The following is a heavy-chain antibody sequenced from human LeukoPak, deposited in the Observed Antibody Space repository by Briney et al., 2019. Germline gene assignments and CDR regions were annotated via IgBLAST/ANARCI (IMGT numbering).Heavy chain of an antibody. CDR2: IYSGGST. V-gene: IGHV3-53*01. CDR1: GLTVSNNY. Sequence: PGGSLRLSCAASGLTVSNNYMKWVRQAPGKGLEWVSLIYSGGSTYYADSVKGRFTISRDNSKNTLYLQLNNLGAEDTALYYCAKVVAPSTTRNLDYWGQGTLVIVSS. J-gene: IGHJ4*02. CDR3: AKVVAPSTTRNLDY. D-gene: IGHD2-2*01.